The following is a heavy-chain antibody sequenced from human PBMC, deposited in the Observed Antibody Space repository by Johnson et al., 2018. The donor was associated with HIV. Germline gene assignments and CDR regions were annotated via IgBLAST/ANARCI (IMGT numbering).Heavy chain of an antibody. V-gene: IGHV3-20*04. Sequence: VQLVESGGGVVRPGGSLRVSCVASGFTFNDYDMSWVRQAPGKGLEWVSGINWNGGSTGYVDSVKGRFTISSDHAKNSLYLQMNSLRAEDTALYYCATTRRYYYDSSGHPNLAFDIWGQGTMVTVSS. CDR2: INWNGGST. CDR1: GFTFNDYD. CDR3: ATTRRYYYDSSGHPNLAFDI. D-gene: IGHD3-22*01. J-gene: IGHJ3*02.